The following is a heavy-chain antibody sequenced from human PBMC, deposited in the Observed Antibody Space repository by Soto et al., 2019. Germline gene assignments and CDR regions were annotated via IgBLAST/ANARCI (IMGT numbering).Heavy chain of an antibody. Sequence: AAVKVSCKASGDTFTSYAMHWVRQAPGQRLEWMGWINAGNGNTKYSQKFQGRVTITRDTSASTAYMELSSLRSEDTAVYYCARGTLIAARPPRDYWGQGTLVTVSS. CDR2: INAGNGNT. CDR1: GDTFTSYA. J-gene: IGHJ4*02. D-gene: IGHD6-6*01. V-gene: IGHV1-3*01. CDR3: ARGTLIAARPPRDY.